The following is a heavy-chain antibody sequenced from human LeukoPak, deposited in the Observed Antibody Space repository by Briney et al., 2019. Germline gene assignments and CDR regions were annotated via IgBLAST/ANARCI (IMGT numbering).Heavy chain of an antibody. CDR1: GGSFSGYY. CDR3: ARGSGRRYCSGGSCYGNPFPYYFDY. D-gene: IGHD2-15*01. V-gene: IGHV4-34*01. Sequence: PSETLSLTCAVSGGSFSGYYWSWIRQPPGKGLEWIGEINHSGSTNYNPSLKSRVTISVDTSKNQFSLKLSSVTAADTAVYYCARGSGRRYCSGGSCYGNPFPYYFDYWGQGTLVTVSS. CDR2: INHSGST. J-gene: IGHJ4*02.